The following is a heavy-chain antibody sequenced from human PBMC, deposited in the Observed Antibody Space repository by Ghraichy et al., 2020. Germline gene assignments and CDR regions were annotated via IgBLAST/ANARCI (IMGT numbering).Heavy chain of an antibody. CDR3: ARVFKTMGDDRSGYWFDP. Sequence: ASVKVSCKASGYTFTSYGISWVRQAPGQGLEWMGWISAYNGNTNYAQKLQGRVTMTTDTSTSTAYMELRSLRSDDTAVYYCARVFKTMGDDRSGYWFDPWGQGTLVTVSS. CDR2: ISAYNGNT. V-gene: IGHV1-18*01. CDR1: GYTFTSYG. J-gene: IGHJ5*02. D-gene: IGHD4/OR15-4a*01.